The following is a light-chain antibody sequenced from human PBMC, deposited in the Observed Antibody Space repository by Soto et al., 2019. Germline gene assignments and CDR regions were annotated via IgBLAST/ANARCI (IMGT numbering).Light chain of an antibody. CDR1: QSISSW. V-gene: IGKV1-5*01. J-gene: IGKJ2*01. CDR2: DAS. Sequence: DIQMTQSPSTLSASVGDRVTLTCRASQSISSWLAWYQQKPGKAPKLLIYDASSLESGVPSRFSGSGSGTEFTLSISSLQPDDFATFYCQQYNSYPLDFGQGTKLEIK. CDR3: QQYNSYPLD.